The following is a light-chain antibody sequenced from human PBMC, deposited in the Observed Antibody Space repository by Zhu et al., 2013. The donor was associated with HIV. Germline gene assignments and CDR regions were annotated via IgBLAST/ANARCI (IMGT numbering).Light chain of an antibody. V-gene: IGLV1-44*01. J-gene: IGLJ3*02. CDR3: ATWDDSLNGPV. CDR2: SDN. Sequence: QSVLTQPPSASGTPGQRVTISCSGTISNIGSNVLNWYQQVPGTAPKLLMYSDNHRPSGVPDRFSGSKSGTSAFLAISELQSADEADYYCATWDDSLNGPVFGGGTKLTVL. CDR1: ISNIGSNV.